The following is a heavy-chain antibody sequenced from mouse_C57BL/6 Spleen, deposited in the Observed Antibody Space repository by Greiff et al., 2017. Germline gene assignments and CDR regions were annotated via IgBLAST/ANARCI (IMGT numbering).Heavy chain of an antibody. CDR2: LDPETGGP. CDR1: GYTFTDYE. D-gene: IGHD1-1*01. CDR3: RLYGRSLFAY. J-gene: IGHJ3*01. V-gene: IGHV1-15*01. Sequence: QVQLQQSGAELVRPGASVTLSCKASGYTFTDYEMHWVKQTPVHGLEWIGALDPETGGPAYNQKFKGKAILTADTSSSAAYMELRSLTAEDAAVYYCRLYGRSLFAYWGQGTLGTVSA.